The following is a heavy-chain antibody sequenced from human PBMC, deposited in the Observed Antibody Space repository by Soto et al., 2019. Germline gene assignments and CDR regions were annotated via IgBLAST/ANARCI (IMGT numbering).Heavy chain of an antibody. Sequence: PGGSLRLSCAASGFTFSSYSMNWVRQAPGKVLELVSYISSSSSTIYYADSVKGRFTISRDNANNSLYLQMNSLRDEDTAVYYCARESGSVSGALDIWGQGIMVTDSS. CDR2: ISSSSSTI. V-gene: IGHV3-48*02. D-gene: IGHD1-26*01. J-gene: IGHJ3*02. CDR3: ARESGSVSGALDI. CDR1: GFTFSSYS.